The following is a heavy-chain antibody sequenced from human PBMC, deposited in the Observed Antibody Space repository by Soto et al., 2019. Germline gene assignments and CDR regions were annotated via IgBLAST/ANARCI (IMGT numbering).Heavy chain of an antibody. CDR1: GYTFNVYY. Sequence: ASVKVSCKASGYTFNVYYMHWVRQAPGQGLEWMGWINPNSGGIYYAHQFQGSVTTNSDTSITTAYMELNRLTSDDTAVYYCARDPQLSFEEFYXWGQGTLVTVSX. CDR2: INPNSGGI. D-gene: IGHD3-16*02. J-gene: IGHJ4*02. CDR3: ARDPQLSFEEFYX. V-gene: IGHV1-2*07.